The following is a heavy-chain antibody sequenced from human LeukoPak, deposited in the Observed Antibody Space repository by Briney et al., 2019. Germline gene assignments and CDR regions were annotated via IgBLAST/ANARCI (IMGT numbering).Heavy chain of an antibody. Sequence: PGGSLRLSCAASGFTFSSYAMSWVRQAPGKGLERVSAISGSGGSTYYADSVKGRFTISRDNSKNTLYLQMNSLRAEDTAVYYCAKNYDYVWGSYRHNYFDYWGQGTLVTVSS. CDR1: GFTFSSYA. CDR3: AKNYDYVWGSYRHNYFDY. J-gene: IGHJ4*02. V-gene: IGHV3-23*01. D-gene: IGHD3-16*02. CDR2: ISGSGGST.